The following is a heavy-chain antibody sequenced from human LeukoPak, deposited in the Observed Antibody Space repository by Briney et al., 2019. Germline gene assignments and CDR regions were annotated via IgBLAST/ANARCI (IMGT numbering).Heavy chain of an antibody. Sequence: SETLSLTCAVYGGSFSGYYWSWVRQPPGKGLEWIGEINHSGSTNYNPSLKSRVTISVDTSKNQFPLKLSSVTAADTAVYYCARGYYDSSGPLGLDYWGQGTLVTVSS. J-gene: IGHJ4*02. CDR2: INHSGST. V-gene: IGHV4-34*01. D-gene: IGHD3-22*01. CDR3: ARGYYDSSGPLGLDY. CDR1: GGSFSGYY.